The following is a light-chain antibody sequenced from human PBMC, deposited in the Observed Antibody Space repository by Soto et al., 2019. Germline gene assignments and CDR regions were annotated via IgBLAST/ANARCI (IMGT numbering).Light chain of an antibody. J-gene: IGKJ4*01. CDR1: QSISTW. Sequence: DIQMTQSPSTLSASVGDRVAITCRASQSISTWLAWYQQKPGKAPKGLIYDASSLEIGVPSRFSGSGSGTEFTLTINSLQTDDFTTYYCQQYNSYLLTFGGGTKVEIK. CDR2: DAS. CDR3: QQYNSYLLT. V-gene: IGKV1-5*01.